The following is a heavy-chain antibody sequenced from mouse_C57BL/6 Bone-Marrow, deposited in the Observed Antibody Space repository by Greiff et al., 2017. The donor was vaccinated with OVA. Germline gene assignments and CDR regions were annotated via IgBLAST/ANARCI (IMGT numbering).Heavy chain of an antibody. V-gene: IGHV7-3*01. CDR3: ARYGYGSSSAFDD. J-gene: IGHJ2*01. Sequence: EVMLVESGGGLVQPGGSLSLSCAASGFTFTDYYMSWVRQPPGKALEWLGFIRNKANGYTTEYSASVKGRFTISRDNSQSILYLQMNALRAEDSATYYCARYGYGSSSAFDDWGQGTTLTVSS. CDR1: GFTFTDYY. D-gene: IGHD1-1*01. CDR2: IRNKANGYTT.